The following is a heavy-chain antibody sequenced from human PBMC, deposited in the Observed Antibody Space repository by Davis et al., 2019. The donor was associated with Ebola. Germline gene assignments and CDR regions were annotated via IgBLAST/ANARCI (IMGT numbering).Heavy chain of an antibody. V-gene: IGHV1-18*01. Sequence: AASVKVSCKASGYTFTSYDINWVRQATGQGLEWMGWISAYNGNTNYAQKLQGRVTMTTDTSTSTAYMELRSLRSDDTAVYYCARDARWIQLWFIDYWGQGTPVTVSS. J-gene: IGHJ4*02. CDR1: GYTFTSYD. D-gene: IGHD5-18*01. CDR3: ARDARWIQLWFIDY. CDR2: ISAYNGNT.